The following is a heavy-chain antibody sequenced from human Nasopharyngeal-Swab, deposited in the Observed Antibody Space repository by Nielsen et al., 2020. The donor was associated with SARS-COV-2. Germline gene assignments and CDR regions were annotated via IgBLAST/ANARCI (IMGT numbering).Heavy chain of an antibody. Sequence: SETLSLTCAVYGGSFSGYYWSWIRQPAGKGLEWIGRIYTSGSTNYNPSLKSRVTMSVDTSKNQFSLRLSSVTAADTAVYYCARRAWGADAFDIWGQGTMVTVSS. J-gene: IGHJ3*02. CDR3: ARRAWGADAFDI. V-gene: IGHV4-59*10. CDR2: IYTSGST. CDR1: GGSFSGYY. D-gene: IGHD3-16*01.